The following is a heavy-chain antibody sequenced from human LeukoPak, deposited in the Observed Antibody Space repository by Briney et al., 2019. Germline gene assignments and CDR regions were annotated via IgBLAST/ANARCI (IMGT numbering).Heavy chain of an antibody. CDR2: IIPIFGTA. V-gene: IGHV1-69*05. CDR1: GGTFSSYA. Sequence: GASVKVSCKASGGTFSSYAISWVRQAPGQGLEWMGGIIPIFGTANYAQKFQGRGTNTTDESTSTAYMELSSLRSEDTAVYYCARGTDLFDPWGQGTLATVSS. CDR3: ARGTDLFDP. D-gene: IGHD3-16*01. J-gene: IGHJ5*02.